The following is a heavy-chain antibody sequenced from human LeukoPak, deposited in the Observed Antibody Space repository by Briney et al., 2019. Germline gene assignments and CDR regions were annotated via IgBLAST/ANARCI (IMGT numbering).Heavy chain of an antibody. CDR3: ARGHGVVSASDDAFDI. CDR2: ISSSSSYI. Sequence: GGSLRLSCAASGFTFDDYAMHWVRQAPGKGLEWVSSISSSSSYIYYADSVKGRFTISRDNAKNSLYLQMNSLRAEDTAVYYCARGHGVVSASDDAFDIWGQGTMVTVSS. V-gene: IGHV3-21*01. J-gene: IGHJ3*02. CDR1: GFTFDDYA. D-gene: IGHD2-2*01.